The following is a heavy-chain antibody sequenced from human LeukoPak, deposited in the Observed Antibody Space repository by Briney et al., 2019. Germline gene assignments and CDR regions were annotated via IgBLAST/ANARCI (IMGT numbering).Heavy chain of an antibody. Sequence: PGGSLRLSCAASGFTFSNYWMTWVRQAPGKGLEWVAVISYDANNEYYADSVKGRFTMSRDNSQNTLYLQMNSLRAEDTAVYYCAKEMYSYGSGSMFDYWGQGTLVTVSS. V-gene: IGHV3-30*18. J-gene: IGHJ4*02. CDR1: GFTFSNYW. CDR2: ISYDANNE. CDR3: AKEMYSYGSGSMFDY. D-gene: IGHD3-10*01.